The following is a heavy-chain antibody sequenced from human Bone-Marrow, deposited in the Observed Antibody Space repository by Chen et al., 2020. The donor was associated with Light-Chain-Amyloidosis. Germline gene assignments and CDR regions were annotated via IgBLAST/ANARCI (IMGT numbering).Heavy chain of an antibody. CDR3: ACYGGTRWFDP. CDR1: GASISSSYCY. CDR2: TYYSGHT. D-gene: IGHD4-17*01. J-gene: IGHJ5*02. Sequence: QLQLQESGPGLVKRSETLSLTCTVSGASISSSYCYWGWIRQPPGKGLEWIGSTYYSGHTSYNPSLKSRFIIDVDSPKKQFPLKGNSVTAADTAVYFCACYGGTRWFDPWGQGALVTVSS. V-gene: IGHV4-39*01.